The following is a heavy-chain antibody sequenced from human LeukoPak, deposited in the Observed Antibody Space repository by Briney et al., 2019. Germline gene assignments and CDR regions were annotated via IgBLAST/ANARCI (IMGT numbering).Heavy chain of an antibody. CDR3: ARHDSITRARNWFDP. D-gene: IGHD3-10*01. V-gene: IGHV5-51*01. J-gene: IGHJ5*02. Sequence: GESLKISCKGSGYSFTNFWIGWVRQMPGKGLEWMGIIYPGDSDTRYSPSFQGQDTISADKSISTAYLQWCSLKASDTAIYYCARHDSITRARNWFDPWGQGTLVTVSS. CDR2: IYPGDSDT. CDR1: GYSFTNFW.